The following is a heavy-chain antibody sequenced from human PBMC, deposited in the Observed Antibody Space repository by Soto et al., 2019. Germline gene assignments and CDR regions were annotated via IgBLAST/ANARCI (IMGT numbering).Heavy chain of an antibody. V-gene: IGHV3-23*01. CDR2: ISGSGGST. CDR3: AAMSREYYYYGMDV. J-gene: IGHJ6*02. Sequence: VPLLESGGGLVQPGGSLRLSCAASGFTFSSYAMSWVRQAPGKGLEWVSAISGSGGSTYYADSVKGRFTISRDNSKNTLYLQKNSLRAEDTAVYYCAAMSREYYYYGMDVWGQGTTVTVSS. CDR1: GFTFSSYA. D-gene: IGHD1-26*01.